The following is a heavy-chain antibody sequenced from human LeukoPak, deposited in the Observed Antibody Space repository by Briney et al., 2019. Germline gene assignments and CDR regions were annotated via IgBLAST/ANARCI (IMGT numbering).Heavy chain of an antibody. Sequence: ASVKVSCKASGYTFTAYYVHWVRQAPGQGPEWMGWIHPNSGGTKYAQNFQGRVTMTRDTSITTAYMELSSLRSDDTAGYYCARGDIYWDYWGQGTQVPVS. J-gene: IGHJ4*02. CDR2: IHPNSGGT. CDR1: GYTFTAYY. V-gene: IGHV1-2*02. CDR3: ARGDIYWDY. D-gene: IGHD2-15*01.